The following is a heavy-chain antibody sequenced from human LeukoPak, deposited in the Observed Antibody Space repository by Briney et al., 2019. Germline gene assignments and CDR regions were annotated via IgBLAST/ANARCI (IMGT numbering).Heavy chain of an antibody. D-gene: IGHD3-16*01. CDR2: IGGRGGST. CDR1: GFRFSDFT. V-gene: IGHV3-23*01. Sequence: GGSLRLSCAVSGFRFSDFTMTWVRQAPGKGPEWVSAIGGRGGSTHYAHSLGRHFIIHRDNSKDMVYLQMNSLKVEDTATYYCGKEGGAWRQGTKATVPS. CDR3: GKEGGA. J-gene: IGHJ5*02.